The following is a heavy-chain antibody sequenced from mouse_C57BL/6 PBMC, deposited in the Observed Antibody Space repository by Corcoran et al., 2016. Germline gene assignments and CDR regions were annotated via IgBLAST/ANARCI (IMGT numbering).Heavy chain of an antibody. CDR3: ARDTNWYFDV. V-gene: IGHV9-3*01. CDR1: GYTFTTYG. Sequence: QIQLIQSGPELKKPGETVKISCKASGYTFTTYGMSWMKQAPGKGLKWMGWMNIYSGVPTYADDFKGRFALSLETSASTAYLEIHNPKSEDTATYFCARDTNWYFDVWGIGTTVTVSS. D-gene: IGHD1-1*01. J-gene: IGHJ1*03. CDR2: MNIYSGVP.